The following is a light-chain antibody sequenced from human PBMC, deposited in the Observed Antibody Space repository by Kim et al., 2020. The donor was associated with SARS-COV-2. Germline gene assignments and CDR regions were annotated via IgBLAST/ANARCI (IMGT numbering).Light chain of an antibody. CDR2: GKN. Sequence: SSELTQDPAVSVALGQTVRITCQGDSLRSYYATWYQQKPGKAPILVIYGKNNRPSGIPDRFSGSSSGNTASLTITATQAGDEADYYCSSRDSNDKVVFGG. J-gene: IGLJ2*01. CDR3: SSRDSNDKVV. V-gene: IGLV3-19*01. CDR1: SLRSYY.